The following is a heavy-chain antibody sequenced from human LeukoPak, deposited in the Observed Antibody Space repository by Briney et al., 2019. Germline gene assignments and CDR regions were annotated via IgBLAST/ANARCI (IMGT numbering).Heavy chain of an antibody. CDR1: GFTFSSYA. Sequence: PGRSLRLSCAASGFTFSSYAMSWVRQAPGKGLEWVSAISGSGGSTYYADSVKGRFTISRDNSKNTLYLQMNSLRAEDTAVYYCAKDHECIVTSCYLFDCWGQGTLVTVSS. CDR2: ISGSGGST. D-gene: IGHD2-2*01. V-gene: IGHV3-23*01. J-gene: IGHJ4*02. CDR3: AKDHECIVTSCYLFDC.